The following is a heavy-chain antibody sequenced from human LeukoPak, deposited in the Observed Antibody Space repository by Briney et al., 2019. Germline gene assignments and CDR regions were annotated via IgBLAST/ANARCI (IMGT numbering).Heavy chain of an antibody. V-gene: IGHV1-69*05. D-gene: IGHD6-19*01. CDR1: GGTFISYA. CDR2: IIPIFGTA. CDR3: ARVRNSSGLGAFDI. J-gene: IGHJ3*02. Sequence: SVKVSCKASGGTFISYAISWVRQAPGQGLEWMGGIIPIFGTANYAQKFQGRVTITTDESTSTAYMELSSLRSEDTAVYYCARVRNSSGLGAFDIWGQGTMVTVSS.